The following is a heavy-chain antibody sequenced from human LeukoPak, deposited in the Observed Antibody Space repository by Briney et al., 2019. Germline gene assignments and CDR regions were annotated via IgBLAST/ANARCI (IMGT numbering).Heavy chain of an antibody. CDR3: ARRAKKVPAAYGMDV. Sequence: ASVTVSCTASGYTFTSYGISWVRQAPGQGLEWMGWISAYNGNTNYAQKLQGRVTMTTDTSTSTAYMELRSLRSDDTAVYYCARRAKKVPAAYGMDVWGQGTTVTVSS. V-gene: IGHV1-18*01. CDR2: ISAYNGNT. J-gene: IGHJ6*02. CDR1: GYTFTSYG. D-gene: IGHD2-2*01.